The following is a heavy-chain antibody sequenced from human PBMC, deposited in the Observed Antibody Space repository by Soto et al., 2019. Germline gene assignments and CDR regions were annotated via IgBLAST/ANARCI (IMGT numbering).Heavy chain of an antibody. CDR1: GFSLTTNGLG. V-gene: IGHV2-5*02. CDR2: IYWDDEK. CDR3: AHKSAYYASWFDP. Sequence: QITLKESGPKLVKPTQTLTLTCTFSGFSLTTNGLGVGWIRQPPGKAPEWLAVIYWDDEKRYSPSLESRLTITKDTSKNRVVLTLTNMDPVDTATYYCAHKSAYYASWFDPWGQGTLVTVSS. D-gene: IGHD3-3*01. J-gene: IGHJ5*02.